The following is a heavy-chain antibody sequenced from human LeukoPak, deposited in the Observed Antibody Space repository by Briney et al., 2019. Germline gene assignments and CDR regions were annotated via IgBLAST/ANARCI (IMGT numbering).Heavy chain of an antibody. D-gene: IGHD3-10*01. CDR1: GGSISPGY. J-gene: IGHJ4*02. V-gene: IGHV4-59*01. CDR3: ARGHRDMDY. CDR2: IFYTGST. Sequence: SETLSLTCSVSGGSISPGYWSWIRQPPGKGLEWIGYIFYTGSTNYNPSLKSRLTISVDTSNNHFSLKLTSVTAADTAVYFCARGHRDMDYWGQGTLVTVSS.